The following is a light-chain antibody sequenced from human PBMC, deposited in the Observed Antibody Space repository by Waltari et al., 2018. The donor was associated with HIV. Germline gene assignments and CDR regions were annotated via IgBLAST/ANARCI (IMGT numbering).Light chain of an antibody. J-gene: IGLJ2*01. Sequence: QSALTQPASVSGSPGQSITISCTGTSSDFGSYNLVSWYQQHPGKAPTLMIYEVSKRPSGVSDRFSGSKSGNTASLTISGLQAEDEADYHCCSYAGSGGPVVFGGETKLTVL. CDR1: SSDFGSYNL. CDR2: EVS. V-gene: IGLV2-23*02. CDR3: CSYAGSGGPVV.